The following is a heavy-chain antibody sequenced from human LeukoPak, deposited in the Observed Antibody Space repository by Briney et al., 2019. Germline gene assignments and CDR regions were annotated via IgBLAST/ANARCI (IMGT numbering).Heavy chain of an antibody. CDR2: IIPIFDTA. Sequence: SETLSCKATGGTFSSYAISCVRQATGQRLEWMGGIIPIFDTANYAQKLQGRVTITADACTSTAYMELSRLRSEDTAVYDCARGPLYSSSWVVYYYYYMDVWGKGATVTISS. CDR3: ARGPLYSSSWVVYYYYYMDV. V-gene: IGHV1-69*13. D-gene: IGHD6-13*01. CDR1: GGTFSSYA. J-gene: IGHJ6*03.